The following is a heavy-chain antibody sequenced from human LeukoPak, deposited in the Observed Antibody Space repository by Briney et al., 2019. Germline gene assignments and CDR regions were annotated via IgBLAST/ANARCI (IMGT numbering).Heavy chain of an antibody. J-gene: IGHJ3*02. CDR1: GFTVSSNY. Sequence: PGGSLRLSCAASGFTVSSNYMNWVRQAPGEGLEWVSVIYSGGSTYYADSVKGRFTISRDNSKNTLYLQMNSLRAEDTAVYYCARDRAAGYADAFDIWGQGTMVTVSS. CDR2: IYSGGST. D-gene: IGHD6-25*01. V-gene: IGHV3-66*01. CDR3: ARDRAAGYADAFDI.